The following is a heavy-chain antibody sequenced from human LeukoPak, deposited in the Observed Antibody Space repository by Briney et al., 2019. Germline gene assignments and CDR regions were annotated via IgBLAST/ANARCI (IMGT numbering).Heavy chain of an antibody. J-gene: IGHJ4*02. CDR2: IYYSGST. CDR3: ARTGSTVTMLYPFDH. V-gene: IGHV4-59*01. D-gene: IGHD4-17*01. Sequence: SETLSLTCTVSGGSISNYYWSWIRQPPGKGLEWIGYIYYSGSTNYNPSLKSRVSISVDTSKNQFSLKLSSVTAADTAVYYCARTGSTVTMLYPFDHWGQGTLVTVSS. CDR1: GGSISNYY.